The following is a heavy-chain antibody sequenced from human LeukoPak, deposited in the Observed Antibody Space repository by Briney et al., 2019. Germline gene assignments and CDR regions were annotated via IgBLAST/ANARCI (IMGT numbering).Heavy chain of an antibody. CDR2: IYFSGNT. CDR3: ARYHFGYYFDY. J-gene: IGHJ4*01. Sequence: SEMHSLTCTVSGGSINSGDYYWSWIRQPPGKGLEWFGYIYFSGNTYYNPSLKSRITISIDTSRNQFSLRLTSVTAADTAVYYCARYHFGYYFDYWGHGTL. V-gene: IGHV4-30-4*01. D-gene: IGHD1-14*01. CDR1: GGSINSGDYY.